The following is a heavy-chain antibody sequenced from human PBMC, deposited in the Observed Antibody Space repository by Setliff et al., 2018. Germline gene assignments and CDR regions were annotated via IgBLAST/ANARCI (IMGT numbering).Heavy chain of an antibody. D-gene: IGHD1-26*01. Sequence: ASVKVSCKASGYTFTSYGVSWVRQAPGQGLEWMGWISPYYGNTNYAQQFQGRVTMTTDTSTTTAYMELTSLTSDDTAVYFCVREYSGGGLTWGQGTMVTVSS. V-gene: IGHV1-18*01. CDR1: GYTFTSYG. CDR3: VREYSGGGLT. CDR2: ISPYYGNT. J-gene: IGHJ3*01.